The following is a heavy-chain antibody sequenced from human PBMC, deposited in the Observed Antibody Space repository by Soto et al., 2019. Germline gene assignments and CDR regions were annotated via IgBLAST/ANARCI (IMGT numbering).Heavy chain of an antibody. CDR3: ARWRYLDY. Sequence: GGSLRLSGAASGFSFSSYAISWVRQAPGEGLEWVSTIIGRAGRTFYGDSVKGPCCISRDTSKTTLYLQMNSLRADDTAVYYCARWRYLDYWGQGTRVTVSS. CDR1: GFSFSSYA. V-gene: IGHV3-23*01. CDR2: IIGRAGRT. D-gene: IGHD2-15*01. J-gene: IGHJ4*02.